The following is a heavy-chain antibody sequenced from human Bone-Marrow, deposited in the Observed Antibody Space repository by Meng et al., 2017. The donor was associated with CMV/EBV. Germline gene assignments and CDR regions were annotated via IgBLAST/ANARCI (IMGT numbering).Heavy chain of an antibody. CDR2: IYYSGST. V-gene: IGHV4-39*01. Sequence: SETLSLTCTVSGGSISSSSTYYWGWIRQPPGKGLEWIGSIYYSGSTYYNPSLKSRVTISVDTSKNQFSLKLSSVTAADTAVYYCARHELGATGLSGFDPWGQRTLVTVSS. CDR3: ARHELGATGLSGFDP. J-gene: IGHJ5*02. D-gene: IGHD1-26*01. CDR1: GGSISSSSTYY.